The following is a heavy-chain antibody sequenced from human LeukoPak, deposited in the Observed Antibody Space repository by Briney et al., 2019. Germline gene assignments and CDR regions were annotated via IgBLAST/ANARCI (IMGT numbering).Heavy chain of an antibody. CDR1: GGSISSYY. J-gene: IGHJ5*02. V-gene: IGHV4-59*01. CDR3: ARGIAVAGTRWFDP. CDR2: IYYSGST. Sequence: SETLSLTCTVSGGSISSYYWSWIRQPPGKGLEWIGDIYYSGSTNYNPSLKSRVTISVDTSKNQFSLKLSSVTAADTAVYYCARGIAVAGTRWFDPWGQGTLVTVSS. D-gene: IGHD6-19*01.